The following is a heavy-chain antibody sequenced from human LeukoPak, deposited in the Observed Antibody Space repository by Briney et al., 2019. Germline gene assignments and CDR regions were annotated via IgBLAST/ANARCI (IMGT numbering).Heavy chain of an antibody. CDR2: TTSHGTT. CDR1: GVTFSSNA. V-gene: IGHV3-23*01. J-gene: IGHJ4*02. Sequence: GGSLRLSCAASGVTFSSNAMTWVRQAPGKGLEWVSTTTSHGTTYYADSVKGRFTISRDISKNTLFLQINTLRAEDTAVYYCARDRYNGSGSYSRGPDYWGQGTLVTVSS. D-gene: IGHD3-10*01. CDR3: ARDRYNGSGSYSRGPDY.